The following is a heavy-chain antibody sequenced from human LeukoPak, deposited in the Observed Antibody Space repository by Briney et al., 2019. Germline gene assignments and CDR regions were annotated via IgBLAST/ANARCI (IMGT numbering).Heavy chain of an antibody. Sequence: GGSLRLSCAASGFTFSSYAMSWVRQAPGKGLEWVSAISGSGGSTYYADSVKGRFTISRDNSKNTLYLQMNSLRAEDTAVYYCAREGYDYVWGSYRVYWGQGTLVTVSS. J-gene: IGHJ4*02. CDR2: ISGSGGST. D-gene: IGHD3-16*01. V-gene: IGHV3-23*01. CDR3: AREGYDYVWGSYRVY. CDR1: GFTFSSYA.